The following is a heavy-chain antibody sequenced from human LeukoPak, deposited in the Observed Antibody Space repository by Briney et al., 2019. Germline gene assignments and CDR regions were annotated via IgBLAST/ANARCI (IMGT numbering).Heavy chain of an antibody. CDR3: ERYSSKWYIDV. CDR1: GFTFSAYW. CDR2: VSSDGSVT. J-gene: IGHJ4*01. Sequence: GGSLRLSCAASGFTFSAYWIHWVRQPPGKGLVWVACVSSDGSVTYYAYFVKGRFTISRDNAKNSLDLQMNSLRVEDTAEYYCERYSSKWYIDVWGQGTMVTVSS. V-gene: IGHV3-74*01. D-gene: IGHD6-13*01.